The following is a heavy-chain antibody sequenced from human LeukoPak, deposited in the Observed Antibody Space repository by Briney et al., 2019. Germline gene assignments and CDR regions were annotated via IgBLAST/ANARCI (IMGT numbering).Heavy chain of an antibody. D-gene: IGHD6-13*01. CDR1: GYTFTDYY. J-gene: IGHJ4*02. V-gene: IGHV1-2*02. CDR2: INPNNGGT. Sequence: ASVKVSCKASGYTFTDYYMHWVRQAPGQGLEWMGWINPNNGGTSYAQKFQGRVTMTRDTSITTSYMELPSLTSDDTAVYYCARGYSSPVPNFDYWGQGTLVTVSS. CDR3: ARGYSSPVPNFDY.